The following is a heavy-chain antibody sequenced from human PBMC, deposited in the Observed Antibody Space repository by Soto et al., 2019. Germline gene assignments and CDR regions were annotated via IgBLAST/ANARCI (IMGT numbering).Heavy chain of an antibody. J-gene: IGHJ3*02. CDR1: GFTFSSYN. CDR2: ISSSSSYI. CDR3: AREYDSGSRNDAFDI. V-gene: IGHV3-21*01. D-gene: IGHD3-10*01. Sequence: GGSLRLSCAASGFTFSSYNMNWVRQAPGKGLEWVSSISSSSSYIYYADSVKGRFTISRDNAKNSLYLQMNSLRAEDTAVYYCAREYDSGSRNDAFDIWGQGTMVTVSS.